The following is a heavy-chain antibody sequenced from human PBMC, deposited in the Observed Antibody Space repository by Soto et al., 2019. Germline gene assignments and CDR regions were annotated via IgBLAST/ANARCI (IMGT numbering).Heavy chain of an antibody. CDR2: IYYSGST. V-gene: IGHV4-39*01. CDR1: GGSISSSSYY. D-gene: IGHD3-22*01. J-gene: IGHJ3*02. Sequence: QLQLQESGPGLVKPSETLSLTCTVSGGSISSSSYYWGWIRQPPGKGLEWIGSIYYSGSTYYNPSLKSRVTISVDTSKNQFSLKLSSVTAADTAVYYCARHYYDSSGYPQRSAFDIWGQGTMVTVSS. CDR3: ARHYYDSSGYPQRSAFDI.